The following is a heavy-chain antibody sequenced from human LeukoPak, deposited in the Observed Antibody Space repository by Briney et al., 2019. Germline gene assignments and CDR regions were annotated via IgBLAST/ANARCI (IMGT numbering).Heavy chain of an antibody. CDR1: GFTFSSYA. V-gene: IGHV3-23*01. CDR2: ISGSGGST. D-gene: IGHD3-16*02. Sequence: GGSLRLSCAASGFTFSSYAMSWVRQAPGNGLEWVSAISGSGGSTYYADSVKGRFTISRDNSKNTLYLQMNSLRAEDTAVYYCAKPKLEYYDYVWGSYPQPYFDYWGQGTLVTVSS. CDR3: AKPKLEYYDYVWGSYPQPYFDY. J-gene: IGHJ4*02.